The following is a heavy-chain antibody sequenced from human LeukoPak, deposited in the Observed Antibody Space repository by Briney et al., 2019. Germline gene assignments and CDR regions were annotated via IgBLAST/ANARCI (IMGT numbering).Heavy chain of an antibody. D-gene: IGHD6-13*01. J-gene: IGHJ4*02. Sequence: SETLSLTCTVSGGSISSYYWSWIRQPPGKGLEWIGYIYYSGSTNYNPSLKSRVTISVDTSKNQFSLKLSSVTAADTAVYYCARSMYSSSWTETDYWGQGTLVTASS. V-gene: IGHV4-59*08. CDR3: ARSMYSSSWTETDY. CDR2: IYYSGST. CDR1: GGSISSYY.